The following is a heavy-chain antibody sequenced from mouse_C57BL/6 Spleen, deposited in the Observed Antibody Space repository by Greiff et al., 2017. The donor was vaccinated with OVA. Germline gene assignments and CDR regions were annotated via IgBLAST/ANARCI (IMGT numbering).Heavy chain of an antibody. J-gene: IGHJ2*01. CDR2: IYPGDGDT. CDR1: GYAFSSYW. CDR3: ARYGNYPYYFDY. V-gene: IGHV1-80*01. Sequence: QVQLQQSGAELVKPGASVKISCKASGYAFSSYWMTWVKQRPGKGLEWIGQIYPGDGDTNYNGKFKGKATLTADKSSSTAYMQLSSLTSEDSAVYFCARYGNYPYYFDYWGQGTTLTVSS. D-gene: IGHD2-1*01.